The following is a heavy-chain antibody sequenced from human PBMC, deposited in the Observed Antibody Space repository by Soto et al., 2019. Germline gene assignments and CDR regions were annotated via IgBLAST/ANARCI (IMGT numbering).Heavy chain of an antibody. D-gene: IGHD5-18*01. Sequence: SETLSLTCTVSGDSISSSNNYWSWIRQPPGEGLEWIGFIYYSGTTSYSPSLKSRVAISLDTSKNHFSLRLSSVTAADTAVYYCARGRGYSYGLDPWGQGTRVTVS. CDR3: ARGRGYSYGLDP. CDR2: IYYSGTT. CDR1: GDSISSSNNY. J-gene: IGHJ5*02. V-gene: IGHV4-30-4*01.